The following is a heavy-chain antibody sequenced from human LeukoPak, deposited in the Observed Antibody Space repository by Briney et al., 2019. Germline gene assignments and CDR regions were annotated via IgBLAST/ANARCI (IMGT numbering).Heavy chain of an antibody. D-gene: IGHD3-3*01. CDR1: GGSISRYY. CDR2: IYTSGST. CDR3: ARQGVSDFWSGYFFPDYYMDV. J-gene: IGHJ6*03. Sequence: SETLSLTCTVSGGSISRYYWSWIRQPPGKGLEWIGYIYTSGSTNYNPSLKSRVTISVDTSKNQFSLKLSSVTAADTAVYYCARQGVSDFWSGYFFPDYYMDVWGKGTTVTVSS. V-gene: IGHV4-4*09.